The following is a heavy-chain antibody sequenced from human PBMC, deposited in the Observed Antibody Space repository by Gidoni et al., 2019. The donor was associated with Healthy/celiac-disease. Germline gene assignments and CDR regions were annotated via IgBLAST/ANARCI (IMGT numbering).Heavy chain of an antibody. Sequence: QVQLVESGGGLVKPGGSLRLSCAASGFTLSDSYISWIRQAPGKGLEWVSYISSSGSTIYYADSVKGRFTISRDNAKNSLYLQMNSLRAEDTAVYYCARDLAAVAGSLYYYYGMDVWGQGTTVTVSS. CDR1: GFTLSDSY. V-gene: IGHV3-11*01. CDR2: ISSSGSTI. D-gene: IGHD6-19*01. CDR3: ARDLAAVAGSLYYYYGMDV. J-gene: IGHJ6*02.